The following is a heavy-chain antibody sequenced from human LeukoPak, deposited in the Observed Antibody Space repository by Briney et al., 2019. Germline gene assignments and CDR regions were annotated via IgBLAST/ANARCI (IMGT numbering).Heavy chain of an antibody. V-gene: IGHV1-69*04. D-gene: IGHD3-10*01. CDR2: IIPILGIA. CDR1: GSTFSSYA. J-gene: IGHJ4*02. Sequence: SVKVSCKASGSTFSSYAISWVRQAPGQGLEWMGRIIPILGIANYAQKFQGRVTITADKSTSTAYMELSSLRSEDTAVYYCAREAPMVRGVKAGPNDYWGQGTLVTVSS. CDR3: AREAPMVRGVKAGPNDY.